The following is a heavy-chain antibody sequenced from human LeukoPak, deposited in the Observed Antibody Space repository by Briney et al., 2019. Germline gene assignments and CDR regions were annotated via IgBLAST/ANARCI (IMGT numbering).Heavy chain of an antibody. CDR1: GYSFTSYW. CDR2: SYPGDSDT. CDR3: ARPYDSSGYYASGIDY. D-gene: IGHD3-22*01. V-gene: IGHV5-51*01. J-gene: IGHJ4*02. Sequence: GESLKISCKGSGYSFTSYWIGWVRQMPGKGLEWMGISYPGDSDTRYSPSFQGQVTISADKSISTAYLQWSSLKASDTAMYYCARPYDSSGYYASGIDYWGQGTLVTVSS.